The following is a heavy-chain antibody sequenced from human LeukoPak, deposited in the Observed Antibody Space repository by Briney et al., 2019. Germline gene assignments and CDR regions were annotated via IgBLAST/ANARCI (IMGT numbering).Heavy chain of an antibody. Sequence: GGSLRLSCEASGFTFNTYSMNWVRQAPGKGLEWVAAVSSASSVIKYAESVKGRFTISRDNTKNSVYLHMNGLRAEDTGVYYCAREGRRISALDYWGQETLVTVS. CDR1: GFTFNTYS. CDR2: VSSASSVI. V-gene: IGHV3-21*01. J-gene: IGHJ4*02. D-gene: IGHD2-15*01. CDR3: AREGRRISALDY.